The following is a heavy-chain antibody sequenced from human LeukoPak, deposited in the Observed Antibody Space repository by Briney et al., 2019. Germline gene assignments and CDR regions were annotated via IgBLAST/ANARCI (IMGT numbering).Heavy chain of an antibody. V-gene: IGHV1-2*02. CDR3: ARDSENSRVFENWFDP. Sequence: GASVKVSCKASGYTFTSYGISWVRQAPGQGLEWMGWINPNSGGTNYAQNFQGRVTLTRGTSISTSYMELSRLRSDDTALYYCARDSENSRVFENWFDPWGQGTLVTVSS. D-gene: IGHD6-13*01. CDR2: INPNSGGT. J-gene: IGHJ5*02. CDR1: GYTFTSYG.